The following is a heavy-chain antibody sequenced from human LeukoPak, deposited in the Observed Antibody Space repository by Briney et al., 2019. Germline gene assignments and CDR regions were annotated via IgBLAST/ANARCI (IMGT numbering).Heavy chain of an antibody. CDR1: GGSFSGYY. J-gene: IGHJ4*02. CDR3: ARVTPITTQIDY. Sequence: SETLSLTCAVYGGSFSGYYWSWIRQPPGKGLEWIGEINHYGSTSYNPSLKSRVTISVDTSKNQFSLKLSSVTAADTAVYYCARVTPITTQIDYWGQGTLVTVSS. D-gene: IGHD3-22*01. V-gene: IGHV4-34*01. CDR2: INHYGST.